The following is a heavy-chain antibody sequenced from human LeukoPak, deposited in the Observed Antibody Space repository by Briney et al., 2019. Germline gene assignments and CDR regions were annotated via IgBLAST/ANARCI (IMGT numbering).Heavy chain of an antibody. CDR2: IYHSGST. Sequence: SETLSLTCAVSGGSISSGGYSWSWIRQPPGKGLEWIGYIYHSGSTYYNPSLKSRVTISVDRSKNQFSLKLSPVTAADTAVYYCARAQIRYFDWLLTGPFDYWGQGTLVTVSS. CDR1: GGSISSGGYS. CDR3: ARAQIRYFDWLLTGPFDY. J-gene: IGHJ4*02. D-gene: IGHD3-9*01. V-gene: IGHV4-30-2*01.